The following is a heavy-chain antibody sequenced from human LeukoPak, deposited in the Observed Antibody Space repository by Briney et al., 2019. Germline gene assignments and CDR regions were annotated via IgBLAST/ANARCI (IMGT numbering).Heavy chain of an antibody. V-gene: IGHV4-59*08. CDR2: IYYSGTT. J-gene: IGHJ3*02. CDR1: GGSIGTYS. Sequence: SETLSLTCTVSGGSIGTYSWNWIRQPPGKGLEWIGYIYYSGTTNYNPSLKSRVTISVDTSKNQFSLKLTSVTAADTAVYYCARLGSWVVAAGDAFDIWGRGTMVTVSS. D-gene: IGHD2-15*01. CDR3: ARLGSWVVAAGDAFDI.